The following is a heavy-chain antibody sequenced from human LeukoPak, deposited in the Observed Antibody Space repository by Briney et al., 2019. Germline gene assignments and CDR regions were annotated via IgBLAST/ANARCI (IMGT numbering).Heavy chain of an antibody. CDR1: GFTFSSYA. V-gene: IGHV3-30-3*01. J-gene: IGHJ5*02. Sequence: GGSLRLSCAASGFTFSSYAMHWVRQAPGKGLEWVAVISYDGSNKYYADSVKGRFTISRDNSKNTLYLQMNSPRAEDTAVYYCASLAPPDYYDSSGYNWFDPWGQGTLVTVSS. CDR2: ISYDGSNK. D-gene: IGHD3-22*01. CDR3: ASLAPPDYYDSSGYNWFDP.